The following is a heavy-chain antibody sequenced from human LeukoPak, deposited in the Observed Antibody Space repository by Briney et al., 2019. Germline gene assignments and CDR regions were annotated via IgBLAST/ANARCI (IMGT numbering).Heavy chain of an antibody. Sequence: PGRSLRLSCAASGFTFDDYAMHWVRQAPGKGLGLVSGISWNSGSIGYADSVKGRFTISRDNAKNSLYLQMNSLRAEDMALYYCAKGSYDSSGYYNFDYWGQGTLVTVSS. D-gene: IGHD3-22*01. V-gene: IGHV3-9*03. CDR2: ISWNSGSI. CDR1: GFTFDDYA. J-gene: IGHJ4*02. CDR3: AKGSYDSSGYYNFDY.